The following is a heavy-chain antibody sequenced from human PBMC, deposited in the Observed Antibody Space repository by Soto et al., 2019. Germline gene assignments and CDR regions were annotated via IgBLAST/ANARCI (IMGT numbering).Heavy chain of an antibody. V-gene: IGHV4-39*01. J-gene: IGHJ4*02. Sequence: PSETLSLTCTVSGGSISSSSYYWGWIRQPPGKGLEWIWGIYYSRSTYYNPSLKSRVTISVDTSKNPFSRKLSSVTAEETAVYYCARRTVAYCGGDCYNFDYWGQGALVSVSS. CDR3: ARRTVAYCGGDCYNFDY. CDR2: IYYSRST. CDR1: GGSISSSSYY. D-gene: IGHD2-21*02.